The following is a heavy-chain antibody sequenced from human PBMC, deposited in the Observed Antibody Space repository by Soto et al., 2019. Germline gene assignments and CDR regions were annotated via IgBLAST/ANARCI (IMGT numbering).Heavy chain of an antibody. Sequence: SETLSLTCTVSGGSISSGGYYWSWIRQHPGKGLEWIGYIYYSGSTYYNPSLKSRVTISVDTSKNQFSLKLSSVTAADTAVYYCARGQHDYGDFLLDYWGQGTLVTVSS. J-gene: IGHJ4*02. D-gene: IGHD4-17*01. V-gene: IGHV4-31*03. CDR2: IYYSGST. CDR3: ARGQHDYGDFLLDY. CDR1: GGSISSGGYY.